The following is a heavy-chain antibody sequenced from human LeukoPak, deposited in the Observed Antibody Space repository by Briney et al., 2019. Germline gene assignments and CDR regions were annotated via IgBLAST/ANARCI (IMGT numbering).Heavy chain of an antibody. CDR3: ARDFFLYYYDSSGYYYDY. D-gene: IGHD3-22*01. CDR1: GFTFDDYV. J-gene: IGHJ4*02. V-gene: IGHV3-9*01. CDR2: ISWNSGSI. Sequence: GGSLRLSCAASGFTFDDYVMHWVRQAPGKGLEWVSGISWNSGSIGYADSVKGRFTISRDNAKNTLYLQMNSLRAEDTAVYYCARDFFLYYYDSSGYYYDYWGQGTLVTVSS.